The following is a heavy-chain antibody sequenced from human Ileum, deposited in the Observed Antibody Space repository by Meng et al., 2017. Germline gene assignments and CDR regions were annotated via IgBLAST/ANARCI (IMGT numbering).Heavy chain of an antibody. V-gene: IGHV3-23*01. J-gene: IGHJ4*02. CDR3: ATDLRYYYDTSGYYFDY. CDR2: VSGSGGSP. D-gene: IGHD3-22*01. CDR1: GFTFGSYA. Sequence: GESLKISCAASGFTFGSYAMSWVRQPPGKGLEWVASVSGSGGSPFYADAVKGRFTISRDNSRNTLYLRFHSLSAEDTAVYCCATDLRYYYDTSGYYFDYWGQGALVTVSS.